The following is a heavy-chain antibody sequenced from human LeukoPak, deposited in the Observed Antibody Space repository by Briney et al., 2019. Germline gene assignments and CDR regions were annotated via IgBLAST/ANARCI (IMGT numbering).Heavy chain of an antibody. CDR2: ISYDGSYK. V-gene: IGHV3-30*04. CDR1: GFTFSSYA. D-gene: IGHD4-23*01. CDR3: ARGARKGDDYGGFFDY. Sequence: GGSLRLSCAASGFTFSSYAMHWVRQAPGKGLEWVAVISYDGSYKDYADSVKGRFTVSRDNSKSTLYLQMNSLRAEDTAVYYCARGARKGDDYGGFFDYWGQGTLVTVSS. J-gene: IGHJ4*02.